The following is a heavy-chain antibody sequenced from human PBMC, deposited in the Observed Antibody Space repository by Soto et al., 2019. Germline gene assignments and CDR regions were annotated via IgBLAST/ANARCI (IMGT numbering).Heavy chain of an antibody. V-gene: IGHV4-59*01. CDR2: IYYSGST. CDR3: ARADNFIAVPYYFDY. D-gene: IGHD6-19*01. Sequence: SETLSLTCTVSGGSISSYYWSWIRQPPGKGLEWIGYIYYSGSTNYNPSLKSRVTISVDTSKNQFSLKLSSVTAADTAVYYCARADNFIAVPYYFDYWGQGTLVTVSS. CDR1: GGSISSYY. J-gene: IGHJ4*02.